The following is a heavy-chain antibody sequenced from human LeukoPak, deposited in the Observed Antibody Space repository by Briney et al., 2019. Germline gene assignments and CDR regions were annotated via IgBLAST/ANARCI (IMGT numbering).Heavy chain of an antibody. CDR2: MHYSRST. J-gene: IGHJ4*02. D-gene: IGHD6-13*01. Sequence: SETLSLTCTVSGGSISSSSYYWGWIRHPPGKGLEWIGSMHYSRSTYYNPSLKSRVTISVDTSKKQFSLKLRSVTAADTAVYYCASRISSSWFDGHYWGQRTLVTVSS. CDR1: GGSISSSSYY. V-gene: IGHV4-39*01. CDR3: ASRISSSWFDGHY.